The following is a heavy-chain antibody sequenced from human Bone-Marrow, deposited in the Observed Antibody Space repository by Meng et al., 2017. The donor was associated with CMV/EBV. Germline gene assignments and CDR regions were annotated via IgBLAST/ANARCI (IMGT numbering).Heavy chain of an antibody. CDR2: ISAYNGNT. CDR1: GYTFTGHF. CDR3: ARVGWGGRYVSSTSWYIVPDDY. D-gene: IGHD2-2*02. J-gene: IGHJ4*02. Sequence: ASVKVSCKASGYTFTGHFMHWVRQAPGQGLEWMGWISAYNGNTNYAQKLQGRVTMTTDTSTSTAYMELRSLRSDDTAVYYCARVGWGGRYVSSTSWYIVPDDYWGQGNLVTVSS. V-gene: IGHV1-18*01.